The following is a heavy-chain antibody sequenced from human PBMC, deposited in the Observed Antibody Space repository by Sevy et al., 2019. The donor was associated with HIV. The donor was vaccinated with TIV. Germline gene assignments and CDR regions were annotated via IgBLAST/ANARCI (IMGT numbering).Heavy chain of an antibody. CDR2: ISYDGSKK. CDR1: GLTFSNYG. Sequence: GGSLRLSCAASGLTFSNYGMHWVRQAPGKGLEWVAVISYDGSKKYYADSVKGRFTISRDNSKNTLYLQMNSLGTEDTAVYYCAKRPSLFYLLDYWGQGTLVTVSS. CDR3: AKRPSLFYLLDY. V-gene: IGHV3-30*18. J-gene: IGHJ4*02. D-gene: IGHD3-3*01.